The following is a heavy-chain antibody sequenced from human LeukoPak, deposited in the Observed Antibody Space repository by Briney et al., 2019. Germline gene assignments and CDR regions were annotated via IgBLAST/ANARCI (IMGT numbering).Heavy chain of an antibody. D-gene: IGHD3-9*01. Sequence: GSSVKVSCKASGSTFSSYAISWVRQAPGQGLECMGRIIPIFGTASYAQKFQGRVTITTDESTSTAYMELSSLRSEDTAVYYCARVSDHYDILTGPFDYWGQGTLVTVSS. V-gene: IGHV1-69*05. CDR2: IIPIFGTA. CDR3: ARVSDHYDILTGPFDY. CDR1: GSTFSSYA. J-gene: IGHJ4*02.